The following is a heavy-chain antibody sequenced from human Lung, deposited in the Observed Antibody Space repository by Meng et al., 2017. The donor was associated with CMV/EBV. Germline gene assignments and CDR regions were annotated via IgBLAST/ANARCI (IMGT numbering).Heavy chain of an antibody. Sequence: QVQLPESGPGLVKPSGTLSRTCGVSAVAISSNIRWTWVRQPPGKGLEWIGDIDDSGSTNYNPSLNSRISISLDKSKNRFSLKVNSVTAADTAVYYCARGKRDAWELLAYWGQGALVTVSS. V-gene: IGHV4-4*02. D-gene: IGHD1-26*01. CDR1: AVAISSNIR. CDR2: IDDSGST. CDR3: ARGKRDAWELLAY. J-gene: IGHJ4*02.